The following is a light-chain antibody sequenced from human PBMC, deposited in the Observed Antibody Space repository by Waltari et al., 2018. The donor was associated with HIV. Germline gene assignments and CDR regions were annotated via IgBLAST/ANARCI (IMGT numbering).Light chain of an antibody. V-gene: IGLV2-14*01. CDR3: SSFTTSNSLL. CDR1: SSDIGSYDF. Sequence: QSALTQPASVSGSPGQSITVSCTGTSSDIGSYDFVSWYQQTPGTAPQLLIYEVSNRPSGISYRFSGSKSGNTASLTISGLQTEDEADYYCSSFTTSNSLLFGGGTKVTVL. CDR2: EVS. J-gene: IGLJ2*01.